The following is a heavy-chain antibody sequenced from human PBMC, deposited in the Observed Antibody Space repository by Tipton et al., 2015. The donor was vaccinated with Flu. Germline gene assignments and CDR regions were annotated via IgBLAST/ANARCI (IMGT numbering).Heavy chain of an antibody. CDR3: AGSMITFGGVIVTPFDP. CDR1: GYSISSGYY. Sequence: TLSLTCAVSGYSISSGYYWGWIRQPPGKGLEWIGSIYHSGSTYYNLSLKSRVTISVDTSKNQFSLKLSSVTAADTAVYYCAGSMITFGGVIVTPFDPWGQGTLVTVSS. V-gene: IGHV4-38-2*01. J-gene: IGHJ5*02. CDR2: IYHSGST. D-gene: IGHD3-16*02.